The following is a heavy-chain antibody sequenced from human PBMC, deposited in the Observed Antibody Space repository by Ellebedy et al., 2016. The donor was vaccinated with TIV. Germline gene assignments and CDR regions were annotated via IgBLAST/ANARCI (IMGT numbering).Heavy chain of an antibody. D-gene: IGHD2/OR15-2a*01. CDR1: GFSFSDYC. V-gene: IGHV3-53*01. CDR2: IYSDGNT. Sequence: GESLKISREASGFSFSDYCMTWVRQAPGRGLEWVSLIYSDGNTNYADSVRGRFTISRDSSKNTLDLQMNSLRAEDTAVYYCARAGEYCDFPQNCYAMDVWGQGTTVTVS. CDR3: ARAGEYCDFPQNCYAMDV. J-gene: IGHJ6*02.